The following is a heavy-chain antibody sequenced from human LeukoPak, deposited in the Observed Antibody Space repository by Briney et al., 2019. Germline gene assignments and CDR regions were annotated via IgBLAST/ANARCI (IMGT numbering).Heavy chain of an antibody. CDR1: GGSFSSYY. J-gene: IGHJ6*03. V-gene: IGHV4-34*01. CDR2: INHSGGT. Sequence: SETLSLTCAVYGGSFSSYYWSWIRQPPGKGLEWIGEINHSGGTNYNPSLKSRVTISVDTSKNQFSLKLSPVTAADTAVYYCARGGGYYYYMDVWDKGTTVTVSS. CDR3: ARGGGYYYYMDV.